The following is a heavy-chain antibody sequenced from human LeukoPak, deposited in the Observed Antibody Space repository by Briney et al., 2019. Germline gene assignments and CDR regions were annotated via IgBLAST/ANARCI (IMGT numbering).Heavy chain of an antibody. D-gene: IGHD3-22*01. Sequence: SSETLSLTCTVSGGSISSSSYYWGWIRQPPGKGLEWIGSIYYSGSTYYNPSLKSRVTMSVDTSKNQFSLKLSSVTAADTAVYYCARDSSSGSSFDYWGQGTLVTVSS. CDR3: ARDSSSGSSFDY. CDR1: GGSISSSSYY. CDR2: IYYSGST. J-gene: IGHJ4*02. V-gene: IGHV4-39*07.